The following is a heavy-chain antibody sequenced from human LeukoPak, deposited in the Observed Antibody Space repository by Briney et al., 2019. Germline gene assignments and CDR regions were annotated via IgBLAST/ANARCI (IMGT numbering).Heavy chain of an antibody. CDR2: IYYSGST. D-gene: IGHD3-10*01. V-gene: IGHV4-59*01. J-gene: IGHJ4*02. CDR3: ARTRSPTMVLFDY. CDR1: GGSISSYY. Sequence: SETLSLTCTVSGGSISSYYWNWIRQSPGKGLEWIGHIYYSGSTNYNSSLKSRVTISIDTSKNQFSLKLSSVTAADTAVYYCARTRSPTMVLFDYWGQGTLVTVSS.